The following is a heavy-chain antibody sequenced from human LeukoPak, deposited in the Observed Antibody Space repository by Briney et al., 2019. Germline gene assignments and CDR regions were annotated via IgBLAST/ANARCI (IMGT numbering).Heavy chain of an antibody. CDR1: GGSISSYY. Sequence: PSETLSLTCTVSGGSISSYYWSWIRQPPGKGLEWIGYIYYSGSTNYNPSLKSRVTISVDTSKNQFSLKLSSVTAADTAVSYCARGGSYTAFDIWGQGTMVTVSS. D-gene: IGHD3-10*01. CDR3: ARGGSYTAFDI. V-gene: IGHV4-59*01. J-gene: IGHJ3*02. CDR2: IYYSGST.